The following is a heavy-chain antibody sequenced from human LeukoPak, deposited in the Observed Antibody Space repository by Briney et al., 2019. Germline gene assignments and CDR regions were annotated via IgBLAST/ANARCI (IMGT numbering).Heavy chain of an antibody. Sequence: SETLSLTCTVSGGSISSYYWSWIRQPPGKGLEWIGYIYYSGSTNYNPSLKSRVTISVDTSKNQFSLKLSSVTAADTAVYYCASIHSSGWYRRDYWGQGTLVTVSS. V-gene: IGHV4-59*12. J-gene: IGHJ4*02. CDR1: GGSISSYY. CDR2: IYYSGST. D-gene: IGHD6-19*01. CDR3: ASIHSSGWYRRDY.